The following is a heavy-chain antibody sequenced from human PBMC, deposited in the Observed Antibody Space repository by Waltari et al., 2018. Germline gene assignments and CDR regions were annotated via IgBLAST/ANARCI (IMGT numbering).Heavy chain of an antibody. V-gene: IGHV1-2*06. J-gene: IGHJ4*02. CDR3: ARHVAAAGPTFDY. D-gene: IGHD6-13*01. CDR2: INPNSGGT. CDR1: GYTFTGSY. Sequence: QVQLVQSGAEVKKPGASVKVSCQASGYTFTGSYMHWVRQAPGQGLEWMGRINPNSGGTNYAQKFQGRVTMTRDTSISTAYMELSRLRSDDTAVYYCARHVAAAGPTFDYWGQGTLVTVSS.